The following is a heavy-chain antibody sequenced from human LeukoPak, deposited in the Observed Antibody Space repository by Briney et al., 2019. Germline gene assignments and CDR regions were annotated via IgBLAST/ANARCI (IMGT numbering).Heavy chain of an antibody. Sequence: GGSLRLSCAASGFTFSSYEMNWVRQAPGKGLEWVSYISSSGSTIYYADSVKGRFTISRDNAKNSLYLQMNSLRAEDTAVYYCAKVHDIVVAGTLHFDYWGQGTLVTVSS. J-gene: IGHJ4*02. CDR2: ISSSGSTI. D-gene: IGHD6-19*01. CDR3: AKVHDIVVAGTLHFDY. V-gene: IGHV3-48*03. CDR1: GFTFSSYE.